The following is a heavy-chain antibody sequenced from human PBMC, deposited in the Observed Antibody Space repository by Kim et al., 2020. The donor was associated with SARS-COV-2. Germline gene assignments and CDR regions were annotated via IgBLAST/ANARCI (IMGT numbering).Heavy chain of an antibody. D-gene: IGHD3-10*01. CDR1: GYTFSSYG. J-gene: IGHJ5*02. Sequence: ASVKVSCKASGYTFSSYGISWVRQAPGQGLEWMGWISAYNGNTNYAQKLQCRVTMTTDTSTSTAYMELRSLRSDDTAVYYCARGAPWERFSYYGSGKNWFDPWGQGTLVTVSS. CDR3: ARGAPWERFSYYGSGKNWFDP. CDR2: ISAYNGNT. V-gene: IGHV1-18*01.